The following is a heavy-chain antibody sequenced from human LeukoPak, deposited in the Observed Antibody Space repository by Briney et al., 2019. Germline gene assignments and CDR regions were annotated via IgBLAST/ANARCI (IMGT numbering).Heavy chain of an antibody. J-gene: IGHJ6*02. D-gene: IGHD6-13*01. CDR2: INHSGST. CDR1: GGSFSGYY. Sequence: SETLSLTCAVYGGSFSGYYWSWIRQRPGKGLEWMGEINHSGSTNYNPSLKSRVTISVDTSKNQFSLKLSSVTAADTAEHYCARGRQQHLYYYSYGMDVWGQGTTVTVSS. V-gene: IGHV4-34*01. CDR3: ARGRQQHLYYYSYGMDV.